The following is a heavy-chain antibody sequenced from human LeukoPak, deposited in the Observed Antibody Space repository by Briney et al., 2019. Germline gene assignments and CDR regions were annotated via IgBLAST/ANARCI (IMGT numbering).Heavy chain of an antibody. J-gene: IGHJ4*02. V-gene: IGHV3-33*08. CDR1: GFTFSSYA. Sequence: GGSLRLSCAASGFTFSSYAMHWVRQAPGKGLEWVAVIWYDGSNQYYVDSVKGRFTVSRDNAKNTLYLQMNSLRAEDTAVYYCATDRNSGKYYDYWGQGTLVTVSS. CDR2: IWYDGSNQ. D-gene: IGHD1-26*01. CDR3: ATDRNSGKYYDY.